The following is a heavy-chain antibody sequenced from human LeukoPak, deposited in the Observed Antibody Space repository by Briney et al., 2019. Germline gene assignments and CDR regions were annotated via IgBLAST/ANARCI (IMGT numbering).Heavy chain of an antibody. V-gene: IGHV3-23*01. CDR1: GCTFKNYV. CDR2: IYGSGVSI. J-gene: IGHJ4*02. Sequence: PGGSLRLSCVASGCTFKNYVMNWVRQAPGKGLEWLATIYGSGVSISYADSVKGRFTISRDNSNNTLYLQMNSLRAEDTAMYYCAKDLGWELPAEAYWGQGILVTVSS. CDR3: AKDLGWELPAEAY. D-gene: IGHD1-26*01.